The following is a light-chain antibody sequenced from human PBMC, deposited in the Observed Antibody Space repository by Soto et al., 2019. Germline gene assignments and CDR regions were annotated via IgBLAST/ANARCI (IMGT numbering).Light chain of an antibody. V-gene: IGKV3-20*01. CDR1: QSSSSY. J-gene: IGKJ2*01. CDR2: GAS. CDR3: QQYGTSPPT. Sequence: EIVLTQSPGTLSLSPGERATLSCRASQSSSSYLAWYQQKPGQAPRLLIFGASSRATGIPDRFSGSGSATDFTLTISRLEPEDFVVYYCQQYGTSPPTFVQGTKLEIK.